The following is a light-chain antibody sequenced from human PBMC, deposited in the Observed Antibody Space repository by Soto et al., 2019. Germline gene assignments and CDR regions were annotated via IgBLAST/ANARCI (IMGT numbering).Light chain of an antibody. CDR2: GAS. Sequence: DIQMTQSPSSLSASLGDRVTITCRASQGINNYLAWYQQRPGKVPKLLISGASSFHSGVPSRFNGSGSGTDFTLTISSLQPEDVATYYCQKYNSAPWTFGQGTKIEIK. CDR3: QKYNSAPWT. V-gene: IGKV1-27*01. J-gene: IGKJ1*01. CDR1: QGINNY.